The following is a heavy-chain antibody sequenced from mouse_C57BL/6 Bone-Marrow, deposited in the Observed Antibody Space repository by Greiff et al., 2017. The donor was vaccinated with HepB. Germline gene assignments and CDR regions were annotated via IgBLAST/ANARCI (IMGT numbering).Heavy chain of an antibody. V-gene: IGHV5-6*01. Sequence: EVQVVESGGDLVKPGGSLKLSCAASGFTFSSYGMSWVRLTPGKWLEWVATISSGCSYTYYTDSVKGRFTISRDNAKNTLYLQMSSLKSEDTAMYYCARDSTTVVPPWYFDVWGTGTTVTVSS. D-gene: IGHD1-1*01. CDR2: ISSGCSYT. CDR1: GFTFSSYG. J-gene: IGHJ1*03. CDR3: ARDSTTVVPPWYFDV.